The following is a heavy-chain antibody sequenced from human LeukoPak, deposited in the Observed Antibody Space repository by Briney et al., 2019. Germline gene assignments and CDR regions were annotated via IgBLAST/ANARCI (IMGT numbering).Heavy chain of an antibody. V-gene: IGHV4-59*12. J-gene: IGHJ2*01. CDR3: AREGSGTFDL. CDR2: IYYSGST. CDR1: GGSISSYY. D-gene: IGHD3-3*01. Sequence: PSETPSLTCTVSGGSISSYYWSWIRQPPGKGLEWIGYIYYSGSTNYNPSLKSRVTISVDTSKNQFSLKLSSVTAADTAVYYCAREGSGTFDLWGRGTLVTVSS.